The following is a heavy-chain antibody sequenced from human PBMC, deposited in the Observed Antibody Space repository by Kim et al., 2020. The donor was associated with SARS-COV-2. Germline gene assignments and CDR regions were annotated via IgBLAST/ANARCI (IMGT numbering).Heavy chain of an antibody. J-gene: IGHJ4*02. CDR1: GFTFSTYA. Sequence: GGSLRRSCAASGFTFSTYAMSWVRQAPGMGLEWVSTIYSGGSGTFYADSVKGRFTISRDDSKSTLYLQINSLRAEDTAVYYCATTTSGWIFDYWGQGTMV. V-gene: IGHV3-23*03. CDR2: IYSGGSGT. CDR3: ATTTSGWIFDY. D-gene: IGHD6-19*01.